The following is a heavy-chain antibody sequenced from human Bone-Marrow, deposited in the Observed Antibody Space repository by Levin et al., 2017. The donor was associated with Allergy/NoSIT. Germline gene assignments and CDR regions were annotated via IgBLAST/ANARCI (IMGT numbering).Heavy chain of an antibody. CDR2: ISGSGGST. V-gene: IGHV3-23*01. Sequence: ASVKVSCAASGFTFSTFGMTWVRQAPAKGLEWVSTISGSGGSTYYADSVKGRFTISRDNSKNTLSLQMNSLRAEDTAVYYCAKGYGAFDYWGQGTLVTVSS. CDR1: GFTFSTFG. CDR3: AKGYGAFDY. D-gene: IGHD3-10*01. J-gene: IGHJ4*02.